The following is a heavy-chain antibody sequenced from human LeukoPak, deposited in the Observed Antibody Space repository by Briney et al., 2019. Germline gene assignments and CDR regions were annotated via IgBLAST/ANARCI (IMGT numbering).Heavy chain of an antibody. CDR3: ARQRRRFLECLSVDY. CDR2: IYYSGST. Sequence: WETLSLTCTVSGGSISSSSYYWGWIRQPPGKGLEWIGSIYYSGSTYYNPSLKSRVTISVDTSKNQFSLKLSSVTAADTAVYYCARQRRRFLECLSVDYWGQGTLVTVSS. CDR1: GGSISSSSYY. D-gene: IGHD3-3*01. J-gene: IGHJ4*02. V-gene: IGHV4-39*01.